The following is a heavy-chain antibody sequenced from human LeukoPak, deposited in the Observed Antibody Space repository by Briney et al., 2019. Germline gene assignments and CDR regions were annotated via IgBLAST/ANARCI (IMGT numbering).Heavy chain of an antibody. CDR3: ARGRVSSSTWYSTYYYYFYMDV. D-gene: IGHD1-1*01. Sequence: PSQTLSLTCTVSGGSISSGSYYWSWIRQPAGKGLEWIGRIYTSGSTNYNPSLKSRVSISRDTTKNLFSLRLRPVTAADTAVYFCARGRVSSSTWYSTYYYYFYMDVWGKGTTVTVSS. V-gene: IGHV4-61*02. CDR2: IYTSGST. CDR1: GGSISSGSYY. J-gene: IGHJ6*03.